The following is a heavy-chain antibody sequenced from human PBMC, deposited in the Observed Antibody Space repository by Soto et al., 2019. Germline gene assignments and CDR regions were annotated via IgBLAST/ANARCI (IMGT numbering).Heavy chain of an antibody. CDR1: GGSISSGGYY. D-gene: IGHD2-15*01. Sequence: SETLSLTCTVSGGSISSGGYYWSWIRQHPGKGLEWIGYIYYSGSTYYNPSLKSRVTISVDTSKNQFSLKLSSVTAADTAVYYCASHGGNRPFAFDHWGQGTLVTVSS. J-gene: IGHJ4*02. CDR2: IYYSGST. V-gene: IGHV4-31*03. CDR3: ASHGGNRPFAFDH.